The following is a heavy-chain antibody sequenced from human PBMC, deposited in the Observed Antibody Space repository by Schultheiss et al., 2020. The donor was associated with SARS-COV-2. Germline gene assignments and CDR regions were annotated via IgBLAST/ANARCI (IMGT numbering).Heavy chain of an antibody. D-gene: IGHD3-16*01. J-gene: IGHJ4*02. V-gene: IGHV3-48*03. CDR3: ARGQGVPQFDY. CDR1: GFTFSSYE. CDR2: ISSSGSTI. Sequence: GGSLRLSCAASGFTFSSYEMNWVRQAPGKGLEWVSYISSSGSTIYYADSVKGRFTISRDNSKNTLYLQMNSLRAEDTAVYYCARGQGVPQFDYWGQGTLVTVSS.